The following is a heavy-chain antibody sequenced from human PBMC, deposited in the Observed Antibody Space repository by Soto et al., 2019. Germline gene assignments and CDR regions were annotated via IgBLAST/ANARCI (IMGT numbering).Heavy chain of an antibody. CDR2: IKQDGSQK. D-gene: IGHD3-22*01. Sequence: GGSLRLSCAASGFTFSSYWMSWVRQAPGKGLEWVANIKQDGSQKWYVDSVKGRFTISRDNAKNSLYLQMNSLKAEDTAVYYCARGDYYDSSGPFSDAFDIWGQGTTVT. V-gene: IGHV3-7*04. J-gene: IGHJ3*02. CDR3: ARGDYYDSSGPFSDAFDI. CDR1: GFTFSSYW.